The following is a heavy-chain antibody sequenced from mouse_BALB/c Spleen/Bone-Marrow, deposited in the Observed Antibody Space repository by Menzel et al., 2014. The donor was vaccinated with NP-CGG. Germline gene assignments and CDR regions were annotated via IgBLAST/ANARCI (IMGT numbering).Heavy chain of an antibody. J-gene: IGHJ4*01. Sequence: VKLMESGPELVKPGASVRISCKASGYAFSNSWMNWVKQRPGQGLEWIGRIYPGDGDTYYNGKFKGKATLTADKSSSTAYMRLSSLTSVDSAVYFCARSDGYRALDYWGQGTSVTVSS. D-gene: IGHD2-3*01. CDR2: IYPGDGDT. CDR1: GYAFSNSW. CDR3: ARSDGYRALDY. V-gene: IGHV1-82*01.